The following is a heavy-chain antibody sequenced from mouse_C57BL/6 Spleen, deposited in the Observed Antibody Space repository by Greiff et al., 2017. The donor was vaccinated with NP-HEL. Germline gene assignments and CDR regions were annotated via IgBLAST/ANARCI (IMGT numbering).Heavy chain of an antibody. CDR1: GYTFTDYE. CDR2: IDPETGGT. CDR3: TSQLTAWFAY. V-gene: IGHV1-15*01. J-gene: IGHJ3*01. D-gene: IGHD4-1*01. Sequence: QVQLKQSGAELVRPGASVTLSCKASGYTFTDYEMHWVKQTPVHGLEWIGAIDPETGGTAYNQKFKGKALLTADKSSSTAYMELRSLTSEDSAVYYCTSQLTAWFAYWGQGTLVTVSA.